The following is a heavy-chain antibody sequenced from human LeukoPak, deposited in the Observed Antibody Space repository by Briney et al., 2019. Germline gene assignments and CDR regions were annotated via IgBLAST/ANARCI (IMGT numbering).Heavy chain of an antibody. CDR2: ISGSGGST. CDR3: AKGNGIVGATTFDY. V-gene: IGHV3-23*01. Sequence: GGSLRLSCAASGFTFSSYAMSWVRQAPGKGLEWVPAISGSGGSTYYADSVKGRFTISRDNSKNTLYLQMNSLRAEDTAVYYCAKGNGIVGATTFDYWGQGTLVTVSS. J-gene: IGHJ4*02. D-gene: IGHD1-26*01. CDR1: GFTFSSYA.